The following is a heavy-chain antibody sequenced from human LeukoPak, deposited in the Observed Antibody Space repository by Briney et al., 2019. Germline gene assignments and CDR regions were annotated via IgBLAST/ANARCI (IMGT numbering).Heavy chain of an antibody. CDR1: GFTFSTYA. D-gene: IGHD2-2*01. CDR3: AKDFAPAAMPRWDFDY. V-gene: IGHV3-23*01. Sequence: PGGSLRLSCAASGFTFSTYAMSWVRQAPGKGLEWVSTISATGGNTYYADSVKGRFTISRDNSKNTLYLQMNSLRAEDTAVYYCAKDFAPAAMPRWDFDYWGQGTLVTVSS. CDR2: ISATGGNT. J-gene: IGHJ4*02.